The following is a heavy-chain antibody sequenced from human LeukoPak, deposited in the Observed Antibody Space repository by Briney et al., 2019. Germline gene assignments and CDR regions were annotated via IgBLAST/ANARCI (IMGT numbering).Heavy chain of an antibody. J-gene: IGHJ4*02. V-gene: IGHV3-74*01. Sequence: GGSLRLSCAASGFTFSSFSMNWVRQAPGKGLVWVSRINSDGSSTSYADSVKGRFTISRDNAKNTLYLQMNSLRAEDTAVYYCARLIAAAGTLDYWGQGTLVTVSS. CDR3: ARLIAAAGTLDY. CDR2: INSDGSST. CDR1: GFTFSSFS. D-gene: IGHD6-13*01.